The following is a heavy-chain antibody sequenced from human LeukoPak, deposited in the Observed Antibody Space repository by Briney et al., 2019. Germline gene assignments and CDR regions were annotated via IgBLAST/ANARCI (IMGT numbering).Heavy chain of an antibody. CDR1: GYTFTNYY. CDR3: ARDGGAFDI. Sequence: GAPLKVSCKASGYTFTNYYIHWVRQAPGQGLEWMGWVNTYSGATNYAQNFHGRVTMTRDTSISTAYMELSRLRSDDTAVYYCARDGGAFDIWGQGTMVTVSS. CDR2: VNTYSGAT. V-gene: IGHV1-2*02. D-gene: IGHD3-10*01. J-gene: IGHJ3*02.